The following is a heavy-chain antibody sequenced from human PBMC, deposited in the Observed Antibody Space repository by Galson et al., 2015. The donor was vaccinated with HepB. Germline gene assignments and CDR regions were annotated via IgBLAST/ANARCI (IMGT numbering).Heavy chain of an antibody. D-gene: IGHD1-26*01. CDR3: ARSGSDAFDF. V-gene: IGHV1-18*04. Sequence: SVKVSCKASGYTFTSNGVSWVRQAPGQRPEWMGWISVYSGETNYAQKFKGRVIMTTDTSTSTAYMELRSLRSDDTAVYYCARSGSDAFDFWGRGTLVTVSS. CDR2: ISVYSGET. CDR1: GYTFTSNG. J-gene: IGHJ3*01.